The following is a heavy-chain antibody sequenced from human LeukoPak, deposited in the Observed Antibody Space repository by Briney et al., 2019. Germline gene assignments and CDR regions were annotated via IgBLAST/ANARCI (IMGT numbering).Heavy chain of an antibody. CDR3: ATQRGSYLWGTDFDY. CDR1: GYTFTGYY. J-gene: IGHJ4*02. Sequence: ASVKVSCKAFGYTFTGYYMHWVRQAPGQGLEWMGWINPNSGDTKYSQKFQGRVTMTRDTSISTAYMELSGLRSDDTAVYYCATQRGSYLWGTDFDYWGQGTLVTVSS. D-gene: IGHD3-16*01. V-gene: IGHV1-2*02. CDR2: INPNSGDT.